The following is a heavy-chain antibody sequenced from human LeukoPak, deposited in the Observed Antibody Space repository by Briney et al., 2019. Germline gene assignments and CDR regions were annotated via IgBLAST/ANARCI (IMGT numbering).Heavy chain of an antibody. V-gene: IGHV4-59*01. J-gene: IGHJ3*02. CDR3: ATRGDIVATDDAFDI. Sequence: SETLSLTCTVSGGSISSYYWSWIRQPPGKGLEWIGYIHYSGSTNYNTSLKSRVTISVDTSKNQFSLKLSSVTAADTAVYYCATRGDIVATDDAFDIWGQGTMVTVSS. CDR1: GGSISSYY. CDR2: IHYSGST. D-gene: IGHD5-12*01.